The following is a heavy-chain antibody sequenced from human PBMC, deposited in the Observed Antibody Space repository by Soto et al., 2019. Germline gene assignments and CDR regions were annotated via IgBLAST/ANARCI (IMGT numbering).Heavy chain of an antibody. Sequence: ASVKVSCKASGYTFTSYYMHWVRQAPGQGLEWMGIINPSGGSTSYAQKFQGRVTMTRDTSTSTVYMELSSLRSEDTAVYYCAREDFWSGYFRFRDFDYWGQGTLVTVSS. CDR3: AREDFWSGYFRFRDFDY. CDR1: GYTFTSYY. CDR2: INPSGGST. D-gene: IGHD3-3*01. J-gene: IGHJ4*02. V-gene: IGHV1-46*03.